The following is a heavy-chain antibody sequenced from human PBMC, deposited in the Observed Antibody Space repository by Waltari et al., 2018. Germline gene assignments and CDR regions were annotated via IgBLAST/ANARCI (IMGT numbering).Heavy chain of an antibody. D-gene: IGHD3-3*01. CDR2: IYHSGST. J-gene: IGHJ4*02. V-gene: IGHV4-38-2*02. CDR3: ARDSYEIDY. Sequence: QVQLQESGPGLVKPSETLSLTCAVSGYSLSSGYYWGWIRQPPGKGLEWIGSIYHSGSTYYNPSLKSRVTISVDTSKNQFSLKLSSVTAADTAVYYCARDSYEIDYWGQGTLVTVSS. CDR1: GYSLSSGYY.